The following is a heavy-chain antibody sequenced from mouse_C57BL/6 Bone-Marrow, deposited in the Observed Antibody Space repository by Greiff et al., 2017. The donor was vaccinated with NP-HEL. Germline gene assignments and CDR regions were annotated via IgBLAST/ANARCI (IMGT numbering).Heavy chain of an antibody. CDR1: GYAFTNYL. CDR2: INPGSGGT. Sequence: QVQLKESGAELVRPGTSVKVSCKASGYAFTNYLIEWVKQRPGQGLEWIGVINPGSGGTNYNEKFKGKATLTADKSSRTAYMQLSSLTSEDSAVYFCARKVDWYFDVWGTGTTVTVSS. CDR3: ARKVDWYFDV. V-gene: IGHV1-54*01. D-gene: IGHD1-1*01. J-gene: IGHJ1*03.